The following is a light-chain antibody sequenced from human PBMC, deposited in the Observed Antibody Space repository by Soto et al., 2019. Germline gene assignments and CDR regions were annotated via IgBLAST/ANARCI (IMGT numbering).Light chain of an antibody. V-gene: IGKV3-20*01. J-gene: IGKJ1*01. Sequence: EIVLTQSAGTLSLSPAERATLSCRASQSVSSNYLAGYQQKPGQSHRLLIYASSSRATGIPDRFSGSGSGTDFTLTISRLEPEDFAVYYCHQYGSSPWTFGQGTRVEIK. CDR1: QSVSSNY. CDR2: ASS. CDR3: HQYGSSPWT.